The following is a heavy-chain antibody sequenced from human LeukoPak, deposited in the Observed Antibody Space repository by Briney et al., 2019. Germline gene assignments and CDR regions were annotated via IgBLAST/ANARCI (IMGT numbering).Heavy chain of an antibody. V-gene: IGHV3-23*01. D-gene: IGHD5-12*01. Sequence: PGGTLRLSCAASGFTFSSHGMNWVRQAPGKGLEWVSGISPSGGITYYADSVKGRFTISRDNSKNMLYLQTNSLRAEDTAVCYCARSGYNRFDPWGQGTLVTVSS. CDR3: ARSGYNRFDP. CDR2: ISPSGGIT. J-gene: IGHJ5*02. CDR1: GFTFSSHG.